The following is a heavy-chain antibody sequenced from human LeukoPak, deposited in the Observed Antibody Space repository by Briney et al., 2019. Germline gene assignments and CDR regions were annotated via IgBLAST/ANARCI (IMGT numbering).Heavy chain of an antibody. CDR3: VREAMFDRSLDQ. CDR1: GFTFDDYA. V-gene: IGHV3-74*01. J-gene: IGHJ4*02. Sequence: PGRSLRLSCAASGFTFDDYAMHWVRQVPGKGLVWVARTNTAGTITTYADSVQGRFTMSRDNGQEKLFLQLTSLRVEDTAVYFCVREAMFDRSLDQWGQGTLVTVSS. CDR2: TNTAGTIT. D-gene: IGHD3-22*01.